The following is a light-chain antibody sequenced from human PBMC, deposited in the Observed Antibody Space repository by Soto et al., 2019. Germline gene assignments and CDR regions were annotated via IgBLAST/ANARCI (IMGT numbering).Light chain of an antibody. CDR1: SSNIGAGYD. Sequence: QSVLTQPPSVSGAPGQRVTISCTGSSSNIGAGYDVHWYQQLPGTAPKLLMYDNTNRPSGVPDRFSGSKSDTSASLAITGLQAEDEADYYCQSYDSSLSGSVFGGGTKLTVL. CDR2: DNT. CDR3: QSYDSSLSGSV. V-gene: IGLV1-40*01. J-gene: IGLJ2*01.